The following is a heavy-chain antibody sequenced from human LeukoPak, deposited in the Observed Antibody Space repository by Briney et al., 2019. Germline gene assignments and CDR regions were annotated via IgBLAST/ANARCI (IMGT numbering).Heavy chain of an antibody. CDR1: GGSFSGYY. CDR2: INHSGST. J-gene: IGHJ6*03. V-gene: IGHV4-34*01. D-gene: IGHD6-13*01. CDR3: ARAFGGSSSWLDYYYYYMDV. Sequence: PSETLSLTCAVYGGSFSGYYWSWIRQPPGKGLEWIGEINHSGSTNYNPSLKSRVTISVDTSKNQFSLKLSSVTAADTAVYYCARAFGGSSSWLDYYYYYMDVWGKGTTVTVSS.